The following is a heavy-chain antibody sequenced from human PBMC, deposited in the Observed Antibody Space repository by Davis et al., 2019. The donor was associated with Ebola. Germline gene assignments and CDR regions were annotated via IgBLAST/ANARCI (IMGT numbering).Heavy chain of an antibody. V-gene: IGHV4-39*07. D-gene: IGHD2/OR15-2a*01. CDR3: ARGNTFYYYYYAMDV. Sequence: MPSETLSLTCTVSGGSISSGDYYWSWIRQPPGKGLEWIGEINHSGSTNYNPSLKSRVTISVDTSKNQFSLKLSSVTAADTAVYYCARGNTFYYYYYAMDVWGQGTTVTVSS. J-gene: IGHJ6*02. CDR2: INHSGST. CDR1: GGSISSGDYY.